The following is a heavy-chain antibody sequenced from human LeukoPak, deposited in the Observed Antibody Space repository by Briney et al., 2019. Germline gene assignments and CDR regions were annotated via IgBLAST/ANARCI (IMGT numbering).Heavy chain of an antibody. CDR1: GGSFSDRF. Sequence: SETLSLTCDVYGGSFSDRFWSWLRQPPGKGLEWIGENNHSGSTNTNPSLKSRVTTSVDTAKNQFSLNLSSVTAADTAVYYCARVGDDFGDLDYWGQGILVTVSS. D-gene: IGHD4-17*01. CDR3: ARVGDDFGDLDY. J-gene: IGHJ4*02. CDR2: NNHSGST. V-gene: IGHV4-34*01.